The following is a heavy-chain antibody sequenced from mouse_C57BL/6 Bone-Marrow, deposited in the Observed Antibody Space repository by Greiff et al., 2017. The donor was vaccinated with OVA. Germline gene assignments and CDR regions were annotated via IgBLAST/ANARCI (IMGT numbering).Heavy chain of an antibody. D-gene: IGHD1-1*01. CDR3: KRHGSSPAWFAY. CDR1: GYTFTSYW. V-gene: IGHV1-5*01. Sequence: EVMLVESGTVLARPGASVKMSCKTSGYTFTSYWMHWVKQRPGQGLEWIGAIYPGNSDTSYNQKFKGKAKLTAVTSASTAYMELSSLTNEDSAVYYCKRHGSSPAWFAYWGQGTLVTVSA. CDR2: IYPGNSDT. J-gene: IGHJ3*01.